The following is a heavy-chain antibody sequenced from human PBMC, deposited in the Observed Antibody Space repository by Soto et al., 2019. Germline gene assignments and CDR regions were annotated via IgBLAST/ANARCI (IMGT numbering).Heavy chain of an antibody. Sequence: PSETLSLTCTVSGGSISSSSYYWGWIRQPPGKGLEWIGSIYYSGSTYYNPSLKSRVTISVDTSKNQFSLKLSSVTAADTAVYYCASVSGSYPYYFDYWGLGTLVTVTS. D-gene: IGHD1-26*01. CDR2: IYYSGST. CDR1: GGSISSSSYY. V-gene: IGHV4-39*01. CDR3: ASVSGSYPYYFDY. J-gene: IGHJ4*02.